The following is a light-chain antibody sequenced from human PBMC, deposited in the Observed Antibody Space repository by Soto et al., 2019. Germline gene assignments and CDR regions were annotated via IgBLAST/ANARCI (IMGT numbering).Light chain of an antibody. CDR3: QQLDSYPIT. CDR1: QGISSF. J-gene: IGKJ5*01. V-gene: IGKV1-9*01. Sequence: DIPLTQSPSFLSASVGDRVTITCRASQGISSFLAWYQEKPGEAPKLLIYAASTLQSGVPSRFSGSGSGTEFTLTISSLQPEDFATYYCQQLDSYPITFGQGTRLDSK. CDR2: AAS.